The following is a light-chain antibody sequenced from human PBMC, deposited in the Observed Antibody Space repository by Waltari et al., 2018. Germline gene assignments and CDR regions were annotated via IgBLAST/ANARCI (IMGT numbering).Light chain of an antibody. J-gene: IGKJ3*01. V-gene: IGKV3-20*01. CDR1: QSVSGGY. CDR2: TTS. CDR3: HQYADSPVT. Sequence: EIVLTQSPGTLSLSPGERAILSCRASQSVSGGYVAWYQQKPGQAPRVLIYTTSARATGIPDRFSGSGSGTDFTLTINSVEPEDFATYYCHQYADSPVTFGPGTKVDFK.